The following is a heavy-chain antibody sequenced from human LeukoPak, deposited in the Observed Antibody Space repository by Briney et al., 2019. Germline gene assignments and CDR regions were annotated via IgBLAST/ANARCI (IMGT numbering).Heavy chain of an antibody. CDR1: GGTFSSYA. Sequence: SVKVSCKASGGTFSSYAISWVRQAPGQGLEWMGGIIPIFGTANYAQKFQGRVTITADESTSTAYMELRSLRSDDTAVYYCARAGYYYGSGSYRGLFDYWGQGTLVTVSS. CDR3: ARAGYYYGSGSYRGLFDY. D-gene: IGHD3-10*01. J-gene: IGHJ4*02. V-gene: IGHV1-69*13. CDR2: IIPIFGTA.